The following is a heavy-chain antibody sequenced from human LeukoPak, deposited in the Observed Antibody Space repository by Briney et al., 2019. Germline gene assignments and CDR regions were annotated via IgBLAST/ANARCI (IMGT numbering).Heavy chain of an antibody. CDR2: NSAYNGNT. J-gene: IGHJ4*02. CDR3: ARDLWGILTGLGY. CDR1: GYTFTSYG. D-gene: IGHD3-9*01. Sequence: GASVKVSCKASGYTFTSYGISWVRQAPGQGFEWMGWNSAYNGNTNYAQKLQCRVTMTTDTSTSTAYVELRSLRSDDTAVYYCARDLWGILTGLGYWGQGTLVTVSS. V-gene: IGHV1-18*01.